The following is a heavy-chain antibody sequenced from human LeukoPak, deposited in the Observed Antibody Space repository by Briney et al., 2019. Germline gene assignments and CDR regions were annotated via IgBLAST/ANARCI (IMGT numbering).Heavy chain of an antibody. CDR1: GGSISSSSYY. V-gene: IGHV4-39*07. CDR2: IYYSGST. J-gene: IGHJ4*02. Sequence: SETLSLTCTVSGGSISSSSYYWGWIRQPPGKGLEWIGNIYYSGSTYYNPSLKSRVTISVDTSKNQFSLKLSSVTAADTAVYYCARSYDYVWGSYRYDFDYWGQGTLVTVSS. CDR3: ARSYDYVWGSYRYDFDY. D-gene: IGHD3-16*02.